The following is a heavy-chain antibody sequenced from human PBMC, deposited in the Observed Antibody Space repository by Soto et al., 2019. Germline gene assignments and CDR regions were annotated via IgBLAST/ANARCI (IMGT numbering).Heavy chain of an antibody. CDR1: GGSFSGYY. J-gene: IGHJ6*03. V-gene: IGHV4-34*01. Sequence: PSETLSLTCAVYGGSFSGYYWSWIRQPPGKGLEWIGEINHSGSTNYNPSLKSRVTISVDTSKNQFSLKLSSVTAADTAVYYCARRKGQLVQYYYYYYYMDVWGKGTTVTVSS. D-gene: IGHD6-6*01. CDR2: INHSGST. CDR3: ARRKGQLVQYYYYYYYMDV.